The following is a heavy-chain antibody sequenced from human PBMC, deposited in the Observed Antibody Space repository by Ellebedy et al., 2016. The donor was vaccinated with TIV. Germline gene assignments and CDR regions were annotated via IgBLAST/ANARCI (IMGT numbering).Heavy chain of an antibody. CDR3: AKSAWQWRGDGYNFVCAFDI. CDR1: GFTFGSYA. D-gene: IGHD5-24*01. Sequence: PGGSLRLSCAASGFTFGSYAMSWVRQAPGKRLEWGSSISGSGGSTYYAGSVKGRFTISRDNSKNTLYLQMNSLRAEDTAVYYCAKSAWQWRGDGYNFVCAFDIWGQGTMVTVSS. V-gene: IGHV3-23*01. CDR2: ISGSGGST. J-gene: IGHJ3*02.